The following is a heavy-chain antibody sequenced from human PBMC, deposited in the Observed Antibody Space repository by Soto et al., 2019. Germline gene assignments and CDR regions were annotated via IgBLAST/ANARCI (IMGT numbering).Heavy chain of an antibody. D-gene: IGHD5-18*01. V-gene: IGHV1-18*01. CDR3: ASSLLVGYGLEGESD. CDR2: ISADNGNA. Sequence: QVQLVQSGAEVKKPGASVKVSCKASGYTFTSYGISWVRQAPGQGLEWMGWISADNGNANNAQKLQGRLTMTSDTSTSTAYMELRSLRSDETSGYYCASSLLVGYGLEGESDWGQGTLVTVSS. J-gene: IGHJ4*02. CDR1: GYTFTSYG.